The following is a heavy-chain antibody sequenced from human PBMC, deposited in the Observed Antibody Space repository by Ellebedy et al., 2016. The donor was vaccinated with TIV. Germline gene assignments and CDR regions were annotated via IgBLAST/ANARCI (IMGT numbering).Heavy chain of an antibody. D-gene: IGHD6-19*01. CDR3: ARAPFKGSSGWYNPTYYYYHMDV. Sequence: SVKVSXXASGGTSSSYGISWVRQAPGQGLEWMGRIIPMLGIANYAQKFQGRVTITADRSTSSAYMELRSLRSDDTAVYYCARAPFKGSSGWYNPTYYYYHMDVWGSGTTVTVSS. V-gene: IGHV1-69*04. CDR1: GGTSSSYG. J-gene: IGHJ6*03. CDR2: IIPMLGIA.